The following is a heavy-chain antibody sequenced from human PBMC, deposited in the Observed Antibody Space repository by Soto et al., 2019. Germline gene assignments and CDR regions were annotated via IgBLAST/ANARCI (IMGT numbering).Heavy chain of an antibody. Sequence: EVQLVESGGGLVKPGGSLRLSCAVSGFTLSDAWMSWVRQAPGKGLEWVGRIKSKTDGGTTDYAAPVKGRFTISRDDSENTLYLQMNSLKTEETAVYFCTPRRDRGTYPFWGQGTLVTVSS. CDR1: GFTLSDAW. CDR3: TPRRDRGTYPF. D-gene: IGHD1-26*01. V-gene: IGHV3-15*01. CDR2: IKSKTDGGTT. J-gene: IGHJ4*02.